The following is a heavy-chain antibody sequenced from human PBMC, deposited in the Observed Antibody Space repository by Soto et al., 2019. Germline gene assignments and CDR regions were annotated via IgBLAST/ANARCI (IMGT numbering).Heavy chain of an antibody. CDR3: ARGAMVRGVPYYYYYYYMDV. D-gene: IGHD3-10*01. CDR1: GGSFSGYY. Sequence: SETLSITCAVYGGSFSGYYWSWIRQPPGKGLEWIGEINHSGSTNYNPSLKSRVTISVDTSKDQFSLKLSSVTAADTAVYYCARGAMVRGVPYYYYYYYMDVWGKGTTVTVSS. V-gene: IGHV4-34*01. J-gene: IGHJ6*03. CDR2: INHSGST.